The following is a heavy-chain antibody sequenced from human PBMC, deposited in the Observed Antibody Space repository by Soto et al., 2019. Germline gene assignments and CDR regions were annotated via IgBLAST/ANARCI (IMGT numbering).Heavy chain of an antibody. D-gene: IGHD2-2*01. CDR1: GFTFSSYE. CDR3: AGSCLCSTSCYFDY. Sequence: GGSLRLSCAASGFTFSSYEMNWVRQAPGKGLEWVSYISSSGSTIYYADSVKGRFTISRDNAKNSLYLQMNSQRAEDTAVYYGAGSCLCSTSCYFDYWGQGTLVTVSS. CDR2: ISSSGSTI. J-gene: IGHJ4*02. V-gene: IGHV3-48*03.